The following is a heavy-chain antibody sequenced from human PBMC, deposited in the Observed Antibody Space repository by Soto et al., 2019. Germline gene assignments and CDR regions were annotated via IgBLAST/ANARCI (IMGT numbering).Heavy chain of an antibody. CDR2: ISGSGGST. V-gene: IGHV3-23*01. CDR1: GFTFSSYA. CDR3: AKAATYSSSWFDVGFDY. D-gene: IGHD6-13*01. Sequence: EVQLLESGGGLVQPGGSLRLSCAASGFTFSSYAMSWVRQAPGKGLEWVSAISGSGGSTYYADSVKGRFTISRDNSKNTLYQQMNSLRAEDTAVYYCAKAATYSSSWFDVGFDYWGQGTLVTVSS. J-gene: IGHJ4*02.